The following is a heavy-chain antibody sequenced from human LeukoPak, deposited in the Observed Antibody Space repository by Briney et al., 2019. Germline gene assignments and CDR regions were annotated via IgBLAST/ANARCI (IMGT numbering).Heavy chain of an antibody. D-gene: IGHD6-13*01. V-gene: IGHV1-8*01. J-gene: IGHJ6*02. CDR1: GYAFTSYD. CDR2: MNPNSGNT. Sequence: ASVKVSCKASGYAFTSYDVNWVRQAPGQGLEWMGWMNPNSGNTGYARKFQGRVTMTRNTSTSTAYMELSSLRSEDTAVYYCARKGYDTQAYYYYYGMDVWGQGTTVTVSS. CDR3: ARKGYDTQAYYYYYGMDV.